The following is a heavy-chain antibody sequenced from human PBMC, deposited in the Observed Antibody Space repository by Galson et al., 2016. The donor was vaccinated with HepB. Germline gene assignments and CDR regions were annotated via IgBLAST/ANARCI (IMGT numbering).Heavy chain of an antibody. Sequence: QSGAEVKKPGESLRISCKGSGYTFIDYWIIWVRQMPGSGLQWMGSLDPSDSYINYSPSFQGHVTISVDKSINTAYLQWSSLNASDTAMYYCARVHIDVDMVAAIMGGWADSWGLGTLVTVSS. V-gene: IGHV5-10-1*01. J-gene: IGHJ4*02. CDR3: ARVHIDVDMVAAIMGGWADS. D-gene: IGHD5-12*01. CDR2: LDPSDSYI. CDR1: GYTFIDYW.